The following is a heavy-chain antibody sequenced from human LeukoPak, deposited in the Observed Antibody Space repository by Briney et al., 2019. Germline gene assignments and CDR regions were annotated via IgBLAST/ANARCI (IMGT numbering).Heavy chain of an antibody. CDR1: GYSISSGYY. D-gene: IGHD3-22*01. CDR3: ASYDSSGSAIDY. J-gene: IGHJ4*02. Sequence: PSETLSLTCTVSGYSISSGYYWGWIRQPPGKGLEWIGSIYHSGSTYYNPSLKSRVTISVDTSKDQFSLKLSSVTAADTAVYYCASYDSSGSAIDYWGQGTLVTVSS. V-gene: IGHV4-38-2*02. CDR2: IYHSGST.